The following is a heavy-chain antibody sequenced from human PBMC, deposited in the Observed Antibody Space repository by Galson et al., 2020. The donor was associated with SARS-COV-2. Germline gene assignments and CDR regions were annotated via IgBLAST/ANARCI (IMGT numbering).Heavy chain of an antibody. D-gene: IGHD6-19*01. CDR1: GYTFGSHG. V-gene: IGHV1-18*04. Sequence: ASVKVSCKASGYTFGSHGINWVRQAPGQGLEWMGWISTYNGNTNYARRLQGRVTMTTDTSTSTAYMELRSLTSDDTAVYYCARDIRQWLVGFDFWGQGTLVTVSS. CDR2: ISTYNGNT. CDR3: ARDIRQWLVGFDF. J-gene: IGHJ4*02.